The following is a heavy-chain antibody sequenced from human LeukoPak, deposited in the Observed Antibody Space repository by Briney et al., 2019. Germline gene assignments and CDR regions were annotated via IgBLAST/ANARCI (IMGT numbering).Heavy chain of an antibody. CDR2: ISNDGSKK. CDR1: GFTFSSYG. D-gene: IGHD5-18*01. V-gene: IGHV3-30*18. Sequence: GGSLRLSCAASGFTFSSYGMHWVRQAPGKGLDWVAVISNDGSKKYYADSVKGRFTISRDNSKNALSLQVSSLRTEDTAVYYWAKDRNSYAFEYSDPWGQGTLVTVSS. CDR3: AKDRNSYAFEYSDP. J-gene: IGHJ5*02.